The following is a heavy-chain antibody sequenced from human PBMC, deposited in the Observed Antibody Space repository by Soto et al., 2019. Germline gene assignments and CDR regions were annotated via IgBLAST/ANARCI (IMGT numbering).Heavy chain of an antibody. CDR2: IYPGDSDT. D-gene: IGHD6-13*01. CDR1: GYSFTSYW. V-gene: IGHV5-51*01. Sequence: GESLKISCKGSGYSFTSYWIGWVRQMPGKGLEWMGIIYPGDSDTRYSPSFQGQVTISADKSISTAYLQWSSLKASDTAMYYCARRRYSSSSKGIAAAGKGFDYWGQGTLVTVSS. J-gene: IGHJ4*02. CDR3: ARRRYSSSSKGIAAAGKGFDY.